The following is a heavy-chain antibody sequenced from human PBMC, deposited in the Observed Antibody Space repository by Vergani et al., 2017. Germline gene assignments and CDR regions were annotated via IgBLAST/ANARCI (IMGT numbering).Heavy chain of an antibody. D-gene: IGHD5-24*01. Sequence: QVQLQQWGAGVVKPSGTLSLTCAVFGESFSSFYWSWIRQPPGKGLEWIGETNNDGQPNYNPSLESRVTVSRATAKNQFSLNLMSVTAADTAMYYCAVRPRVNLVGVEIVTKRTFDYWSQGSLVTVSS. V-gene: IGHV4-34*02. CDR1: GESFSSFY. CDR3: AVRPRVNLVGVEIVTKRTFDY. CDR2: TNNDGQP. J-gene: IGHJ4*02.